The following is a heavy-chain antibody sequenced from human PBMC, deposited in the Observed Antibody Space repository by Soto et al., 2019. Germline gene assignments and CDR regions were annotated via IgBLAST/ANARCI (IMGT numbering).Heavy chain of an antibody. Sequence: GGSLRLSCAASGFTFSSYSMNWVRQAPGKGLEWVSYISSSSSTIYYADSVKGRFTISRDNAKNSLYLQMNSLRAEDTAVYYCARKRVTAVTTVFDYWGQGTLVTVSS. CDR1: GFTFSSYS. CDR2: ISSSSSTI. CDR3: ARKRVTAVTTVFDY. D-gene: IGHD4-4*01. J-gene: IGHJ4*02. V-gene: IGHV3-48*01.